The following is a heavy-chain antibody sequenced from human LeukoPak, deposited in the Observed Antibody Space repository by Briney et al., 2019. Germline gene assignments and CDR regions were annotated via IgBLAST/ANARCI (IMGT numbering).Heavy chain of an antibody. CDR3: ARDWDSSGYDPYYFDY. J-gene: IGHJ4*02. CDR1: GFTFSSYW. D-gene: IGHD3-22*01. V-gene: IGHV3-7*01. Sequence: GGSLRLSCAASGFTFSSYWMSWVRQAPGKGLEWVANIKQDGSEKYYVDSVKGRFTISRDNAKNSLYLQMNSLRAEDTAVYYCARDWDSSGYDPYYFDYWGQGTLVTVSS. CDR2: IKQDGSEK.